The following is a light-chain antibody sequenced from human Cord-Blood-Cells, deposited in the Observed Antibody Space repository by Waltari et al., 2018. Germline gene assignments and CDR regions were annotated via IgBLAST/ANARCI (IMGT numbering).Light chain of an antibody. CDR3: SSYTSSSTYV. CDR1: SRDVGGYTY. V-gene: IGLV2-14*01. CDR2: EVS. Sequence: QSALTQPASVSGSPGQSITISCTGTSRDVGGYTYVSWYQQHPGKAPKLMIDEVSNRPSGVSNRFSGSKSGNTASLTISGLQAEDEADYYCSSYTSSSTYVFGTGTKVTVL. J-gene: IGLJ1*01.